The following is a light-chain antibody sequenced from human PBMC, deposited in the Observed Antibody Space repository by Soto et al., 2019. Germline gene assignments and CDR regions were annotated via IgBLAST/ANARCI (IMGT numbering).Light chain of an antibody. CDR3: QQTYSTPRGA. J-gene: IGKJ1*01. Sequence: DIQMTQSPSSLSASVGDRVTITCRASESISNNLNWYQQKPGKAPKLLIYAASTLQSGVPSRFSGGGSGTDFTLTIGSLQPDDFTPYYCQQTYSTPRGAFGQGTKMEIK. V-gene: IGKV1-39*01. CDR2: AAS. CDR1: ESISNN.